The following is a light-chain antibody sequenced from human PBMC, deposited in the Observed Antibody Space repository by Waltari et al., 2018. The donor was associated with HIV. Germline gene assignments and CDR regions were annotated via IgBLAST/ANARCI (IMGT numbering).Light chain of an antibody. CDR1: RSNIGTHD. J-gene: IGLJ2*01. CDR2: NTN. V-gene: IGLV1-40*01. Sequence: QSVLTQPPSVSGAPGQRVTLPCTGSRSNIGTHDVHWYQQLPGTAPRLLIYNTNSRPSGVPDRFSGSKSGTSASLAINGLQAEDEADYYCQSSDSTLSGSVFGGGTKLTVV. CDR3: QSSDSTLSGSV.